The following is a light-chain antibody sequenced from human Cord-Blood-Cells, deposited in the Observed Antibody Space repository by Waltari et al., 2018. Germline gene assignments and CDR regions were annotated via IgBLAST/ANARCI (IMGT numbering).Light chain of an antibody. CDR1: SDINVGSYN. V-gene: IGLV5-37*01. Sequence: QPVLTQPPSSSASPGESARLTCTLPSDINVGSYNIYWYQQKPGSPPRYLLYYYSDTGKGQGFGVPSRFFGSKDSFANTGILPNSGLQSEDGADYYFIIWPSNAGVFGGGTKLTVL. CDR3: IIWPSNAGV. CDR2: YYSDTGK. J-gene: IGLJ3*02.